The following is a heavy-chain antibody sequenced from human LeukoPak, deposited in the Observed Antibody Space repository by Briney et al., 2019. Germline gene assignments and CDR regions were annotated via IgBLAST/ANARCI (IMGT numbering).Heavy chain of an antibody. D-gene: IGHD4-17*01. CDR2: ISSSSSTI. J-gene: IGHJ4*02. V-gene: IGHV3-48*01. Sequence: PGGSLRLSCAASGFTFSSYSMNWVRQAPGKGLEWASYISSSSSTIYYADSAKGRFTISRDNAKNSLYLQMNSLRAEDTAVYYCARDLDYGDYVIGFDYRGQGTLVTVSS. CDR1: GFTFSSYS. CDR3: ARDLDYGDYVIGFDY.